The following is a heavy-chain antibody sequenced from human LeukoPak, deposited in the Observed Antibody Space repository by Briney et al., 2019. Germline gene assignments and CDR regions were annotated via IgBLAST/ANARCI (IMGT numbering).Heavy chain of an antibody. J-gene: IGHJ4*02. V-gene: IGHV1-8*01. CDR2: MSPNSGNT. Sequence: GASVKVSCKASGYTFTSYDINWVRQATGQGLEWMGWMSPNSGNTGYAQKFQGRVTMTRNTSISTAYMELSSLRSEDTAVYYCARGSTYYYDSSGYYYGYWGQGTLVTVSS. D-gene: IGHD3-22*01. CDR3: ARGSTYYYDSSGYYYGY. CDR1: GYTFTSYD.